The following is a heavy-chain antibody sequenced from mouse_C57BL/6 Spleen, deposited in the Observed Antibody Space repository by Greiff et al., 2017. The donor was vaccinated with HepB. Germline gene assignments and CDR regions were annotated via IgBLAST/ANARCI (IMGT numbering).Heavy chain of an antibody. V-gene: IGHV1-82*01. CDR2: IYPGDGDT. D-gene: IGHD2-2*01. J-gene: IGHJ4*01. Sequence: QVQLKESGPELVKPGASVKISCKASGYAFSSSWMNWVKQRPGKGLEWIGRIYPGDGDTNYNGKFKGKATLTADKSSSTAYMQLSSLTSEDSAVYFCARQLWLRLDYYAMDYWGQGTSVTVSS. CDR3: ARQLWLRLDYYAMDY. CDR1: GYAFSSSW.